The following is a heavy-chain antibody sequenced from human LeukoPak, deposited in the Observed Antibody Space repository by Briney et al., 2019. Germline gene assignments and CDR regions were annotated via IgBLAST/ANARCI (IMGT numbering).Heavy chain of an antibody. CDR2: IYPGDSDT. D-gene: IGHD3-10*01. J-gene: IGHJ1*01. CDR3: ATYAGSYSKYFQH. CDR1: EYSFTNYW. Sequence: GESLKISCKGSEYSFTNYWIGWVRQMPGKGLEWMGIIYPGDSDTRYSPSFQGQVTVSADKSISTAYLQWSSLKASDTAMYFCATYAGSYSKYFQHWGQGTLVTVSS. V-gene: IGHV5-51*01.